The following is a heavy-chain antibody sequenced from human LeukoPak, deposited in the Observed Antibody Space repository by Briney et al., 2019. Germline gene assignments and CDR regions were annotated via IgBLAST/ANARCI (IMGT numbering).Heavy chain of an antibody. CDR1: GFTFSTYG. J-gene: IGHJ4*02. V-gene: IGHV3-23*01. CDR2: INGNGGKT. CDR3: AKDLNWGLDY. D-gene: IGHD7-27*01. Sequence: GGSLRLSCAASGFTFSTYGMSWVRQAPGKGLEWVSAINGNGGKTYYADSVKGRFTISRDNPKNTLYLQMNSLRADDTAVYYCAKDLNWGLDYWGQGTLVTVSS.